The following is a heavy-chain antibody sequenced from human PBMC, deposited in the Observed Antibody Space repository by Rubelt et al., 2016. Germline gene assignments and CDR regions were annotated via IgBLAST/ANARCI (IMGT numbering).Heavy chain of an antibody. J-gene: IGHJ4*02. CDR3: ARVWEGSGWTDF. Sequence: QVQLVQSGAEVKKSGASVKVSCTTSGYSFTNYGISWVRQAPGQGLEWMGWISAYNGNTNVAQNVQGRVTMTTDTSTSTAYMELRSLRSDDTAMYYCARVWEGSGWTDFWGQGTLVTVSS. V-gene: IGHV1-18*01. D-gene: IGHD6-19*01. CDR2: ISAYNGNT. CDR1: GYSFTNYG.